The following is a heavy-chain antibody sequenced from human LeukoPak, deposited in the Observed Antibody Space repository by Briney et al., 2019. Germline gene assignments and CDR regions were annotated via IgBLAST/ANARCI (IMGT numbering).Heavy chain of an antibody. Sequence: GRSPRLSCAASGFTFSSYGMHWVRQAPGKGLEWVAVIWYDGSNKYYADSVKGRFTISRDNSKNTLYLQMNSLRAEDTAVYYCAKDWGYDSSGRLNYWGQGTLVTVSS. V-gene: IGHV3-33*06. J-gene: IGHJ4*02. CDR3: AKDWGYDSSGRLNY. D-gene: IGHD3-22*01. CDR2: IWYDGSNK. CDR1: GFTFSSYG.